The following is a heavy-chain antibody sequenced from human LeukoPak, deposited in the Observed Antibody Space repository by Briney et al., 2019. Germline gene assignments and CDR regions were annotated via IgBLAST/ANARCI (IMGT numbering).Heavy chain of an antibody. V-gene: IGHV3-30*03. D-gene: IGHD6-19*01. CDR3: ARGAFTSGRHY. Sequence: GGSLRLSCAASGFTFSNYGMHWVRQAPGKGLEWVAIISYNVKNKGYADSVKGRLSISRDNSKNTLYLQMDSLRAEDTAVYYCARGAFTSGRHYWGQGTLVTVSS. J-gene: IGHJ4*02. CDR2: ISYNVKNK. CDR1: GFTFSNYG.